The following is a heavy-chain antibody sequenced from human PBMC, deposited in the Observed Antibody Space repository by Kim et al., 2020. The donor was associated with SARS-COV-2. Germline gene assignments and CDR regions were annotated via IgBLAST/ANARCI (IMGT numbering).Heavy chain of an antibody. Sequence: SETLSLTCTVSGGSISSYYWSWIRQPPGKGLEWIGYIYYSGSTNYNPSLKSRVTISVDTSKNQFSLKLSSVTAADTAVYYCARVGSGSYYGDYWGQGTLDTVSS. V-gene: IGHV4-59*01. CDR1: GGSISSYY. CDR2: IYYSGST. CDR3: ARVGSGSYYGDY. D-gene: IGHD1-26*01. J-gene: IGHJ4*02.